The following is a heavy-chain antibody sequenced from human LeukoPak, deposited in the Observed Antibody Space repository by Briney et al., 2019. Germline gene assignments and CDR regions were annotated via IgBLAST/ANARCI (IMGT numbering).Heavy chain of an antibody. CDR1: GFTFGDYA. CDR3: TRDRGYSSYYFDY. Sequence: GGSLRLSCTASGFTFGDYAMSWFRQAPGKGLEWVGFIRSKAYGGTTEYAASVKGRFTISRDDSKSIAYLQMNSLKTEDTAVYYCTRDRGYSSYYFDYWGQGTLVTVSS. J-gene: IGHJ4*02. D-gene: IGHD6-19*01. V-gene: IGHV3-49*03. CDR2: IRSKAYGGTT.